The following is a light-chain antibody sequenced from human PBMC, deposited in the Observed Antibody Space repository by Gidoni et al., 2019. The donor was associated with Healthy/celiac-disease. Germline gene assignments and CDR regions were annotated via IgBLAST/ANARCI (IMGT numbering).Light chain of an antibody. J-gene: IGLJ3*02. Sequence: QSALTHPASVSGSPGKSITISCPGTSSDVGSYNLVSLYQQHQGKAPKLIIYEGSKRPSGVSNRFSGSKSGNTASLTISGLQAEDEADYYCCSYAGTFWVFGGGTKLTVL. CDR2: EGS. CDR1: SSDVGSYNL. V-gene: IGLV2-23*01. CDR3: CSYAGTFWV.